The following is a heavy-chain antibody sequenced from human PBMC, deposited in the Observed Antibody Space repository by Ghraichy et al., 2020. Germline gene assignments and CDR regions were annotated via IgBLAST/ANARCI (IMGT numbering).Heavy chain of an antibody. CDR1: GFTFSDHY. CDR3: ARRRYNHGIDY. CDR2: TRNKANSYTT. V-gene: IGHV3-72*01. Sequence: GGSLRLSCAASGFTFSDHYMDWVRQAPGKGLEWVGRTRNKANSYTTGYAASVKGRFTISRDDSKNSLYLQMNSLKTEDTAVYFCARRRYNHGIDYWGQGTLVTVSS. J-gene: IGHJ4*02. D-gene: IGHD5-18*01.